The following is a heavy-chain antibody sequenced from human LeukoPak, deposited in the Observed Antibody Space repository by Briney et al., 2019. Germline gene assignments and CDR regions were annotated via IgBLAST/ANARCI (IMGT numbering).Heavy chain of an antibody. CDR2: INHSGST. CDR3: ARGTLYRGWSYYLDF. Sequence: SETLSLTCAVYGGSFSGYYWSWIRQPPGKGLEWIGEINHSGSTNYNPSLKSRVTISVDTSKNQFTPKLSSVTAADTAVYYCARGTLYRGWSYYLDFWGQGSQVTVSS. V-gene: IGHV4-34*01. J-gene: IGHJ4*02. CDR1: GGSFSGYY. D-gene: IGHD6-19*01.